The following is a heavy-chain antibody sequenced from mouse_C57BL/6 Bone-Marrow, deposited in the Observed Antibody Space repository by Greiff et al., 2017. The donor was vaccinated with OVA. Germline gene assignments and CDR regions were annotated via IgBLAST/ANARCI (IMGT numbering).Heavy chain of an antibody. CDR1: GFNIKDYY. CDR3: TKENYYGKCNYAMDY. V-gene: IGHV14-4*01. CDR2: IDPESGDT. J-gene: IGHJ4*01. Sequence: DVKLVESGAELVRPVASVKLSCTASGFNIKDYYMHWVQQTPEQGLEWIGWIDPESGDTEYASKFQGKATMTADTSSNTDYLQLSSLTSEDTAVYYSTKENYYGKCNYAMDYWGQGTSVTVSS. D-gene: IGHD1-1*01.